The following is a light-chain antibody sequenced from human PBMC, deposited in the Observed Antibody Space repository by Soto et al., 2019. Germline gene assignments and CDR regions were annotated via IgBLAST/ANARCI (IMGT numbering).Light chain of an antibody. J-gene: IGLJ3*02. CDR1: SSNIGSNT. CDR2: SNN. Sequence: QSVLTQPPSASGTPGQRVTITCSGSSSNIGSNTVNWYQQLPGTDPQLLIYSNNQRPSGVPDRFSGSKSGTSASLAISGLQSEDGADYYCAAWDDSLNGWVFGGGTKLTVL. V-gene: IGLV1-44*01. CDR3: AAWDDSLNGWV.